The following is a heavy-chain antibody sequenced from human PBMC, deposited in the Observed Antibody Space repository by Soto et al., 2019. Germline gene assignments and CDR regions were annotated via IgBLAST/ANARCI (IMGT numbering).Heavy chain of an antibody. Sequence: PSETLSLTCTVSGGSISSSSYYWGWIRQPPGKGLEWIGSIYYSGSTYYNPSLKSRVTISVDTSKNQFSLKLSSVTAADTAVYYCSRLSRSSSSDTGLAGYGMDVWGQGTTVTVSS. D-gene: IGHD6-6*01. CDR1: GGSISSSSYY. CDR2: IYYSGST. V-gene: IGHV4-39*01. J-gene: IGHJ6*02. CDR3: SRLSRSSSSDTGLAGYGMDV.